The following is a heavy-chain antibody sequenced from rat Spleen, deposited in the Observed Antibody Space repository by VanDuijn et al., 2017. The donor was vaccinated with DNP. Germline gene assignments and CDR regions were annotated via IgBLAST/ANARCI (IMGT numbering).Heavy chain of an antibody. CDR3: ARTTVAYFDY. D-gene: IGHD1-1*01. CDR2: ISATGGST. CDR1: GFTFSFYG. Sequence: EVQLVESGGGLVQPGRSMKLSCAASGFTFSFYGMAWVRQAPKKGLEWVASISATGGSTSYRDSVKGRFTISRDNAKSTLYLQMNSLRSEDMATYYCARTTVAYFDYWGQGVMVTVSS. V-gene: IGHV5-22*01. J-gene: IGHJ2*01.